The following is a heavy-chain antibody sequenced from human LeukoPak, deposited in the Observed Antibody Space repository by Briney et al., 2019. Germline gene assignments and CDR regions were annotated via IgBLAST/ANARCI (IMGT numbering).Heavy chain of an antibody. J-gene: IGHJ6*02. V-gene: IGHV1-2*02. CDR1: GYTFTGYY. Sequence: ASVKVYCKASGYTFTGYYMHWVRQAPGQGLEWMGWINPNSGGTNYAQKFQGRVTMTRDTSISTAYMELSRLRSDDTAVYYCARASYYYDSSGYYYPSGYYYGMDVWGQGTTVTVSS. CDR3: ARASYYYDSSGYYYPSGYYYGMDV. D-gene: IGHD3-22*01. CDR2: INPNSGGT.